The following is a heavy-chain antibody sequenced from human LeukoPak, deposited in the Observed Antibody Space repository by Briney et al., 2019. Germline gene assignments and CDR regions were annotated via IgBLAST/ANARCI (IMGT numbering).Heavy chain of an antibody. Sequence: RPSETLSLTCTVSGGSISSGSYYWSWLRQPAGKGLEWIGRIYTSGGTNYNTSLKSRVTISVDTSKNQFSLKLSSVTAADTAVYYCARHHRLCPVSCRRGYFDCWGQGTLVTVSS. CDR2: IYTSGGT. CDR3: ARHHRLCPVSCRRGYFDC. J-gene: IGHJ4*02. V-gene: IGHV4-61*02. D-gene: IGHD3-10*02. CDR1: GGSISSGSYY.